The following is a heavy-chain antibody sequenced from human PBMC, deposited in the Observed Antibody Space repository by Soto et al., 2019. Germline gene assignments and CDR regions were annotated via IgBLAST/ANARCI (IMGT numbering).Heavy chain of an antibody. Sequence: GGSLRLSCAASGFTFSSYWMSWVRQAPGKGLEWVANIKQDGSEKYYVDSVKGRFTISRGNAKNSLYLQMNSLRAEDTAVYYCARDCSGGSCYVAFDIWGQGTMVTVSS. D-gene: IGHD2-15*01. CDR1: GFTFSSYW. V-gene: IGHV3-7*01. CDR3: ARDCSGGSCYVAFDI. CDR2: IKQDGSEK. J-gene: IGHJ3*02.